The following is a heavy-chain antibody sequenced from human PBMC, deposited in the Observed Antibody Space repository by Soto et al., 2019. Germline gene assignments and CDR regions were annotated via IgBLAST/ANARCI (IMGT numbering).Heavy chain of an antibody. CDR1: GFNFSSYG. CDR3: ARWGRDMDV. V-gene: IGHV3-33*01. J-gene: IGHJ6*02. Sequence: QVQLVESGGGVVQPGRSLRLSCAATGFNFSSYGMHWVRQAPGKGLEWVAVIWYHGRSQFYVDSVQGRFTISRDNSKKTLYLHMNSLRAEDTAVYYCARWGRDMDVWGQGTTVTVSS. CDR2: IWYHGRSQ. D-gene: IGHD3-16*01.